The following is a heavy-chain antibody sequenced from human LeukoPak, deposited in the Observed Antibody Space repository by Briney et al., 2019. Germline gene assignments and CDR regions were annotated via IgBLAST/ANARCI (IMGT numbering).Heavy chain of an antibody. Sequence: PGGCLRLSCAASGFTFSGSAMSWVRLAPGKGLEWVSLISFSGGSTYYADSVKGRFTISRDNSKDTLYLQMNSLRAEDTAIYYCARDIQLSTWGLGTMVTVSS. CDR1: GFTFSGSA. D-gene: IGHD5-24*01. J-gene: IGHJ3*01. CDR2: ISFSGGST. CDR3: ARDIQLST. V-gene: IGHV3-23*01.